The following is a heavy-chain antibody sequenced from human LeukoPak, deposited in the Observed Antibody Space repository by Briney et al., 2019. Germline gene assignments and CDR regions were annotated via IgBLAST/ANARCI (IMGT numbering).Heavy chain of an antibody. CDR1: GGSISSNAYY. D-gene: IGHD1-26*01. Sequence: PSETLSLTCTVSGGSISSNAYYWAWIRQPPGKGLEWIGSIYSSVSTYYNPSLKSRVTISVDKSKNQFSLRLSSVTAADTALYYCAYSGSYGHLGYWGQGIPVTVSS. J-gene: IGHJ4*02. CDR2: IYSSVST. CDR3: AYSGSYGHLGY. V-gene: IGHV4-39*01.